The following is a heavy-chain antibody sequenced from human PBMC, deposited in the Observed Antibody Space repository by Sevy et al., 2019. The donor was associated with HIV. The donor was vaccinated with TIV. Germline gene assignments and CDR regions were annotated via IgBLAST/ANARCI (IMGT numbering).Heavy chain of an antibody. J-gene: IGHJ6*02. CDR2: IYSGDRT. Sequence: GGSLRLSCEASGFDFSSHWMQWVRQAPGKGLEWVSVIYSGDRTDYADSVKGRFTISRDNSKNTLYLQMNSLRAEDTAVYYCARDRVTYYYDSSGYYTSGYGMDVWGQGTTVTVSS. CDR1: GFDFSSHW. D-gene: IGHD3-22*01. V-gene: IGHV3-53*01. CDR3: ARDRVTYYYDSSGYYTSGYGMDV.